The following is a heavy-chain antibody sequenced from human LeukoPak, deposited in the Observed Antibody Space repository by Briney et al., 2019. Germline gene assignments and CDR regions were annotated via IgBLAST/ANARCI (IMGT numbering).Heavy chain of an antibody. D-gene: IGHD3-22*01. CDR1: GFTFSDYF. V-gene: IGHV3-11*04. Sequence: PGGSLRLSCAASGFTFSDYFRVRQAPGKGLEWVSYITNNGRKTYYADSMKGRFTISRDNAKNSLFLQMNSLRAEDTALYYCARAGMDGRGYYQGFDYWGQGTLVTVSS. J-gene: IGHJ4*02. CDR3: ARAGMDGRGYYQGFDY. CDR2: ITNNGRKT.